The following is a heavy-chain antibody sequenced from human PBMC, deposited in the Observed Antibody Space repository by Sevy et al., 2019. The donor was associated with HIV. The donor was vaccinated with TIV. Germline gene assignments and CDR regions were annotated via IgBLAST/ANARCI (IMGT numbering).Heavy chain of an antibody. J-gene: IGHJ4*02. Sequence: GGSLRLSCAASGFTFSDYSMNWVRQAPGKGLEWVSYISTSSSPICYSDSVKGRFTISRDNAKNSLYLQMNSLRDEDTAVYYCARNGDYDYWGQGTLVTVSS. V-gene: IGHV3-48*02. CDR3: ARNGDYDY. CDR2: ISTSSSPI. D-gene: IGHD4-17*01. CDR1: GFTFSDYS.